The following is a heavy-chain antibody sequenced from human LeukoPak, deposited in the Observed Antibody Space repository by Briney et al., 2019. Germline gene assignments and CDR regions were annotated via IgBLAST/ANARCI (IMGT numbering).Heavy chain of an antibody. D-gene: IGHD3-22*01. CDR1: GFTFSGSA. CDR3: TRSASLYDSSGSFDY. V-gene: IGHV3-73*01. Sequence: GGSLKLSCAASGFTFSGSAMHWVRQASGKGLEWVGRIRSEANSYATAYAASVKGRFTISRDDSKNTAYLQMNSLKTEDTAVYYCTRSASLYDSSGSFDYWGQGTLVTVSS. CDR2: IRSEANSYAT. J-gene: IGHJ4*02.